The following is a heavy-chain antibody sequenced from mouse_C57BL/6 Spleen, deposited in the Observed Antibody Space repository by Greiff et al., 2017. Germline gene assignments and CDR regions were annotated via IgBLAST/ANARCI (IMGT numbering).Heavy chain of an antibody. CDR1: GFTFSSYG. V-gene: IGHV5-6*01. D-gene: IGHD3-2*02. Sequence: EVKLMESGGDLVKPGGSLKLSCAASGFTFSSYGMSWVRQTPDKRLEWVATISSGGSYTSYPDSVKGRFTISRDNAKNTLYLQMSSLKSEDTAMYYGARHTTGQGNGMEYWGQGTSVTVSA. CDR3: ARHTTGQGNGMEY. J-gene: IGHJ4*01. CDR2: ISSGGSYT.